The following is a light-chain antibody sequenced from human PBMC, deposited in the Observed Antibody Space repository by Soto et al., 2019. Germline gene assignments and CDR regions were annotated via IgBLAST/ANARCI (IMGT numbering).Light chain of an antibody. V-gene: IGKV1-5*03. CDR2: KAS. Sequence: DIQMTQSPSTLSASIGDRVTITCRASQSVDSWLAWYQQKPGKAPKLLIYKASTLESGVPSRFSGSGSGTEFTFSISSLQPEDFATYYCHQYSSFPHTFGQGTSL. J-gene: IGKJ2*01. CDR1: QSVDSW. CDR3: HQYSSFPHT.